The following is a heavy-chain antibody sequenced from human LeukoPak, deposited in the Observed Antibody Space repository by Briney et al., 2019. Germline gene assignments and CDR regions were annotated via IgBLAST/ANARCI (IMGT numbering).Heavy chain of an antibody. CDR1: GFTFDDYG. CDR2: INWNGGGT. J-gene: IGHJ4*02. CDR3: ARDRPSGYYFDF. Sequence: PGGSLRLSCAASGFTFDDYGMSWVRPAPGKGLEWVSYINWNGGGTDSADSVRGRFTISRDNAKSSLYLQMHSLRAEDTALYYCARDRPSGYYFDFWGQGTLVTVSS. D-gene: IGHD3-10*01. V-gene: IGHV3-20*04.